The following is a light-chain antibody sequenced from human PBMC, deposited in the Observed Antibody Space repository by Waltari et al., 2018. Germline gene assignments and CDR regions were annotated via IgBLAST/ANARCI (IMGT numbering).Light chain of an antibody. CDR3: QQYGTSPPWT. CDR2: GAS. Sequence: EIVLTQSPGTLSLSSGERAPLPCRASQSGSSSYLAWYQQKPGQAPRLLIYGASSRATGIPDRFSGSGSGTDFTLTISRLEPEDSAVYYCQQYGTSPPWTFGQGTKVEIK. V-gene: IGKV3-20*01. CDR1: QSGSSSY. J-gene: IGKJ1*01.